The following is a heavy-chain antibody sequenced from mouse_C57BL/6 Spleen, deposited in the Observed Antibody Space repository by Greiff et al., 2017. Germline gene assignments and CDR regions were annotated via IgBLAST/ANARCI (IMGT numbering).Heavy chain of an antibody. CDR3: ARDYYGSSYDY. CDR1: GFTFSSYG. Sequence: EVQGVESGGDLVKPGGSLKLSCAASGFTFSSYGMSWVRQTPDKRLEWVATISSGGSYTYYPDNAKNTLYLQMSSLKSEDTAMYYCARDYYGSSYDYWGQGTTLTVSS. CDR2: ISSGGSYT. D-gene: IGHD1-1*01. J-gene: IGHJ2*01. V-gene: IGHV5-6*01.